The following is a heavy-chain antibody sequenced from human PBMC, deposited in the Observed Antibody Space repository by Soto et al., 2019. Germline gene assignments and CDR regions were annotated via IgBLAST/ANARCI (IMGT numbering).Heavy chain of an antibody. CDR1: GFTFSSYA. V-gene: IGHV3-30-3*01. D-gene: IGHD3-3*01. Sequence: PGGSLRLSCAASGFTFSSYAMHWVRQAPGKGLEWVAVISYDGSNKYYADSVKGRFTISRDNSKNTLYLQMNSLRAEDTAVYYCARGVHVLSEWYYFDYWGQGTLVTVSS. CDR3: ARGVHVLSEWYYFDY. J-gene: IGHJ4*02. CDR2: ISYDGSNK.